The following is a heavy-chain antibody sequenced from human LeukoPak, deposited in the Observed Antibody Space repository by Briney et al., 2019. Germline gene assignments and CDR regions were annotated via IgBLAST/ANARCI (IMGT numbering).Heavy chain of an antibody. CDR3: ARHDSFIPY. Sequence: PGGSLRLSCVASGFMFSDFAMSWVRQAPGKGLEGVSGISDSGRGTYYRDSVKGGCIISRDNSKKTVYLQLNNLRVEDTALYFCARHDSFIPYWGQGMLVTVSS. CDR1: GFMFSDFA. V-gene: IGHV3-23*01. CDR2: ISDSGRGT. J-gene: IGHJ4*02. D-gene: IGHD5-18*01.